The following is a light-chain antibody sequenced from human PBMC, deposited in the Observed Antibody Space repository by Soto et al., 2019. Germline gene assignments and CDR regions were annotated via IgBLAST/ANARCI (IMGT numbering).Light chain of an antibody. J-gene: IGKJ3*01. CDR2: DAS. Sequence: EIVLTQSPATLSLSPGERATLSCRASQSVSSYLAWYQQKPGQAPRLLIYDASNRATGIPARFSGSGSGTDFPLTISRLEPEVFAVYNCQQRSNWPPLFTFGPGTKVDIK. CDR3: QQRSNWPPLFT. CDR1: QSVSSY. V-gene: IGKV3-11*01.